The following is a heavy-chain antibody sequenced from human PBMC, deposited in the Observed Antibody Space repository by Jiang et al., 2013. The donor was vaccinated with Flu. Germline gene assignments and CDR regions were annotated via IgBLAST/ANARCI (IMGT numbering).Heavy chain of an antibody. Sequence: VQLVESGGGLVQPGGSLRLSCAASGFTFTDHYMDWVRQAPGKGLEWIGRIRNKANGYTTAYAASVTGRFTISRDDSKTSLSLQMNSLRIEDTAKYYCARVGSGHGLSPGVADSWGQGTLVTVSS. V-gene: IGHV3-72*01. CDR2: IRNKANGYTT. CDR3: ARVGSGHGLSPGVADS. J-gene: IGHJ4*02. D-gene: IGHD5-12*01. CDR1: GFTFTDHY.